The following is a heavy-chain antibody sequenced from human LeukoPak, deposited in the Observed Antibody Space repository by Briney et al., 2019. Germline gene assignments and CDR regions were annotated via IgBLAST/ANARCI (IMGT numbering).Heavy chain of an antibody. Sequence: QTGGSLRLSCTASGFTFGDHAMSWVRQAPGKGLEWVGFIRSKAYGGTTEYAASVKGRFTISRDDSKSIAYLQMNSLKAEDTAVYYCARGPIQLWIHNSMDVWGQGTTVTVSS. CDR3: ARGPIQLWIHNSMDV. V-gene: IGHV3-49*04. J-gene: IGHJ6*02. CDR1: GFTFGDHA. D-gene: IGHD5-18*01. CDR2: IRSKAYGGTT.